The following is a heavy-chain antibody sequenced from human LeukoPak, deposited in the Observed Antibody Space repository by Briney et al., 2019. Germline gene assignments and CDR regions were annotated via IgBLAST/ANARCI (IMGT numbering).Heavy chain of an antibody. J-gene: IGHJ6*02. CDR1: GGSFSGYY. Sequence: KSSETLSLTCAVYGGSFSGYYWSWIRQPPGKGLEWIGEINHSGSTNYNPSLKSRVTISVDTSKNQFSLKLSSVTAADTAVYYCASHSGSSSMTAKSYYYYYYGMDVWGQGTTVTVSS. CDR3: ASHSGSSSMTAKSYYYYYYGMDV. CDR2: INHSGST. V-gene: IGHV4-34*01. D-gene: IGHD2-15*01.